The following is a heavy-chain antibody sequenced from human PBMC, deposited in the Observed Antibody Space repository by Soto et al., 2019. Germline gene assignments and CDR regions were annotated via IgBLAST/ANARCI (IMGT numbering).Heavy chain of an antibody. CDR2: ISGSGGST. CDR3: AKDLVPAAMPPVYFDY. Sequence: GSLRLSCAASGFTFSSYAMSWVRQAPGKGLEWVSAISGSGGSTYYADSVKGRFTISRDNSKNTLYLQMNSLRAEDTAVDYCAKDLVPAAMPPVYFDYWGQGTLVTVSS. J-gene: IGHJ4*02. D-gene: IGHD2-2*01. CDR1: GFTFSSYA. V-gene: IGHV3-23*01.